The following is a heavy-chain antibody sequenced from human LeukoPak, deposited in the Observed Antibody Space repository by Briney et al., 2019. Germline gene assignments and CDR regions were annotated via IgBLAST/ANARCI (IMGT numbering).Heavy chain of an antibody. D-gene: IGHD4-17*01. CDR1: GGSISSSSYY. J-gene: IGHJ5*02. CDR3: ARCEHTVTTGWFDP. V-gene: IGHV4-39*01. CDR2: IYYSGST. Sequence: AETLSLTCTVSGGSISSSSYYWGWIRQPPGKGLEWIGSIYYSGSTYYNPSLKSRVTISVDTSKNQFSLKLSSVTAADTAVYYCARCEHTVTTGWFDPWGQGTLVTVSS.